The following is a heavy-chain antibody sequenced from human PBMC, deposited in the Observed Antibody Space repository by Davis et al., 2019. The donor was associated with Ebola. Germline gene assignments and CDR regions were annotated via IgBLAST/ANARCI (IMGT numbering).Heavy chain of an antibody. CDR1: GYTFTSYY. Sequence: ASVKVSCKASGYTFTSYYMHWVRQAPGQGLEWMGIINPSGGSTSYAQKFQGRVTMTRDTSTSTVYMELSSLRSEDTAVYYCARGVIAARLHVNGMDVWGQGTTVTVPS. V-gene: IGHV1-46*01. J-gene: IGHJ6*02. D-gene: IGHD6-6*01. CDR2: INPSGGST. CDR3: ARGVIAARLHVNGMDV.